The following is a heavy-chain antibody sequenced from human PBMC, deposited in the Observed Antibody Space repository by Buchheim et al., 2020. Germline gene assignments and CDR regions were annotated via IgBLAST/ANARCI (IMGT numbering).Heavy chain of an antibody. CDR3: VKGYCNSINCLFPGYFYF. J-gene: IGHJ4*02. V-gene: IGHV3-64D*06. Sequence: LESSGGALVQPGGSHRLSCSASGFVFSSYVMHWVRQAPGRGLEHIASISGNGVNTYYGDSVRGRVTVSRDNSKKDLILVMSSLRPDDSATYYCVKGYCNSINCLFPGYFYFWGQGAL. CDR1: GFVFSSYV. D-gene: IGHD2-2*01. CDR2: ISGNGVNT.